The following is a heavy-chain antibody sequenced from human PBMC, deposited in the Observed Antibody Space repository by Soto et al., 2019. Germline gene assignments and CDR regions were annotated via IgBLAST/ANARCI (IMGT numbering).Heavy chain of an antibody. D-gene: IGHD3-3*01. CDR1: GFTFSSDG. J-gene: IGHJ6*02. CDR2: ISHDGSNK. CDR3: TKRRNVLRFLEWSSGMEV. Sequence: PGGSLRLSCAASGFTFSSDGMHWVRQAPGKGLEWVAFISHDGSNKYYADSMKGRISMSRDNSKSTVYMQMSSLRAEDTAVYYCTKRRNVLRFLEWSSGMEVWGQGTTVTVSS. V-gene: IGHV3-30*18.